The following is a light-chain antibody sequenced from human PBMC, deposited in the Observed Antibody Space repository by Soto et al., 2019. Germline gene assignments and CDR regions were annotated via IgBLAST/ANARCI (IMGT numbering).Light chain of an antibody. Sequence: MVLTQSPGTLSLSPGERATLSCRASQTVGGDYLAWYQQKPGQPPRLLIDDASRRATGIPDRLSGDGSVTDFTLAISRLEPEDLAVYEGQQCATSTLTLGGGTTVEI. CDR2: DAS. CDR1: QTVGGDY. CDR3: QQCATSTLT. V-gene: IGKV3-20*01. J-gene: IGKJ4*01.